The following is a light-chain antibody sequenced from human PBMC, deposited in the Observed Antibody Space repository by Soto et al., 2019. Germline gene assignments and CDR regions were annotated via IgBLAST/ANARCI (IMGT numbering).Light chain of an antibody. V-gene: IGKV1-5*03. Sequence: DIQMTQSPSTLSASVGDIVTITCRASQTIDSWLAWYQQRPGKPPNLLIYKASTLASGVPSRFSGSGSGTEFTLTINSLQPDDFATYYCQKYHIYSGTFGQGTKVDIK. CDR1: QTIDSW. CDR2: KAS. CDR3: QKYHIYSGT. J-gene: IGKJ1*01.